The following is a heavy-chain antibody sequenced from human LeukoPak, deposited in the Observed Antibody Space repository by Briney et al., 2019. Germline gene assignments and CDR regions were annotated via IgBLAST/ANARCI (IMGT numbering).Heavy chain of an antibody. CDR2: IRYDGSNK. D-gene: IGHD4-17*01. V-gene: IGHV3-30*02. CDR3: ARDMTTSTGFVDY. J-gene: IGHJ4*02. Sequence: PVGSLRLSCAASGFTFSSYGMHWVRQAPGKGLEWVAFIRYDGSNKYYADSVKGRFTISRDNSKNTLYLQMNSLRAEDTAVYYCARDMTTSTGFVDYWGQGTLVTVSS. CDR1: GFTFSSYG.